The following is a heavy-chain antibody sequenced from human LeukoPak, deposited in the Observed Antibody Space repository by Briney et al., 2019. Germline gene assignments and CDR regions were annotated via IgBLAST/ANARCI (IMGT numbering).Heavy chain of an antibody. CDR1: GGSISSGGYS. CDR3: ARERSGYSLFDY. Sequence: PSETLSLTCAVSGGSISSGGYSWSWIRQPPGKGLEWIGYIYHSGSTYYNPSLKSRVTISVDRSKNQFSLKLSYVTAADTAVYYCARERSGYSLFDYWGQGTLVTVSS. J-gene: IGHJ4*02. V-gene: IGHV4-30-2*01. CDR2: IYHSGST. D-gene: IGHD3-22*01.